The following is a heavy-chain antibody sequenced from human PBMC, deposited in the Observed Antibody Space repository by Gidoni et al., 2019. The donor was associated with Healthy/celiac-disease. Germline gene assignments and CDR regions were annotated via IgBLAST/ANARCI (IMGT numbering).Heavy chain of an antibody. CDR1: GFTFDDYA. Sequence: EVQLVESGGGVVQPGGSLRLSCAASGFTFDDYAMHWVRQGPGKGLEWVSLISGDGGSTYYADSVKGRFTISRDNSKNSLYLQMNSLRTEDTALYYCAKAVVGATTHYYYYGMDVWGQGTTVTVSS. CDR3: AKAVVGATTHYYYYGMDV. CDR2: ISGDGGST. V-gene: IGHV3-43*02. J-gene: IGHJ6*02. D-gene: IGHD1-26*01.